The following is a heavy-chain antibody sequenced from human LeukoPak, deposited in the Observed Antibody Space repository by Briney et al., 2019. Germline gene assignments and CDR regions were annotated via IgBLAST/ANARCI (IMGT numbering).Heavy chain of an antibody. D-gene: IGHD6-13*01. CDR2: INHSGST. CDR3: AREFAAAAGTGAFDI. CDR1: GGSFSGYY. Sequence: SETLSLTCAVYGGSFSGYYWSWIRQPPGKGLEWIGEINHSGSTNYNPSLKSRVTMSVDTSKNQFSLKLSSVTAADTAVYYCAREFAAAAGTGAFDIWGQGTMVTVSS. V-gene: IGHV4-34*01. J-gene: IGHJ3*02.